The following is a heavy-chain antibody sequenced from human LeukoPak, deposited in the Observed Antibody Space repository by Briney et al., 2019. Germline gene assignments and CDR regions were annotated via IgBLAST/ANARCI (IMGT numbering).Heavy chain of an antibody. D-gene: IGHD1-26*01. V-gene: IGHV3-23*01. Sequence: PGGSLRLSCAASGFTFRNYAMSWVRQAPGKGLEWVSTIGGSGDNAYYADSVKGRFTISRDKSKKTLYLQMNSLRAEDTAIYYCAKDRTVGASYWYFDLWGRGTLVTVSS. J-gene: IGHJ2*01. CDR3: AKDRTVGASYWYFDL. CDR2: IGGSGDNA. CDR1: GFTFRNYA.